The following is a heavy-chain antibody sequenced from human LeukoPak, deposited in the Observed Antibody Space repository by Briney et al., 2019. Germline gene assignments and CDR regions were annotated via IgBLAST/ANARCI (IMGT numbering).Heavy chain of an antibody. CDR2: IYYSGST. J-gene: IGHJ3*02. D-gene: IGHD2-15*01. CDR1: GGSISSGGYY. CDR3: PREARWSVVAAKNAFDI. V-gene: IGHV4-31*03. Sequence: SSETLSLTCTVSGGSISSGGYYWSWIRQHPGKGLEWIGYIYYSGSTYYNPSLKSRVTISVDTSKNQFSLKLSSVTAADTAVYYCPREARWSVVAAKNAFDIWGQGTMVIVSS.